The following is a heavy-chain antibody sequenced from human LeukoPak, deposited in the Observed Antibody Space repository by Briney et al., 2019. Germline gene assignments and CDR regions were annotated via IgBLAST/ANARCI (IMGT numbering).Heavy chain of an antibody. D-gene: IGHD3-10*01. CDR3: ATPYLRAAFDI. J-gene: IGHJ3*02. CDR1: GFTFSSNW. V-gene: IGHV3-74*01. Sequence: GGSLSLSCAASGFTFSSNWMHWVRQAPGKGLVWVSRINSDGSTTSYADSVKGRFTISRDNAKNTLYLQMNSLRAEDTAVYYCATPYLRAAFDIWGQGTMVTVSS. CDR2: INSDGSTT.